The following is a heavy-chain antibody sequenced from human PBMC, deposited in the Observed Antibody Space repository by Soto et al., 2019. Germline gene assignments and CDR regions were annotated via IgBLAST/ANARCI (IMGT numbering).Heavy chain of an antibody. J-gene: IGHJ4*02. D-gene: IGHD6-19*01. CDR1: GFTFSSYA. CDR3: AKVDSSGWYGGRGY. V-gene: IGHV3-23*01. Sequence: EVQLLESGGGLVQPGGSLRLSCAASGFTFSSYAMSWVRQAPGKGLEWVSAISGSGGSTYYADSVKGRFTISRDKSKNTLYLQMNSLRAEDTAVYYCAKVDSSGWYGGRGYWGQGTLVTVSS. CDR2: ISGSGGST.